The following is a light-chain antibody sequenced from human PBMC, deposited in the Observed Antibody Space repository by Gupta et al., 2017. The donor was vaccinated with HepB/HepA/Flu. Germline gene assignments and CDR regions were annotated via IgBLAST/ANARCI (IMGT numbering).Light chain of an antibody. CDR1: QNIKTY. J-gene: IGKJ4*01. CDR2: GVS. Sequence: DIQLTQSPSFLSASVGDRVTITCRASQNIKTYLAWYQQKPGTAPKLLIYGVSILQSGVPSRFSGRGSETEFTLTISNLQPEDSGTYYCHQLITYPLNFGGGTKVEIK. CDR3: HQLITYPLN. V-gene: IGKV1-9*01.